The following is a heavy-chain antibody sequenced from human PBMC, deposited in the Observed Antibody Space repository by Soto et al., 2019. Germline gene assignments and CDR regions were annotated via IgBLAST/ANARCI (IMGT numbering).Heavy chain of an antibody. CDR1: GFTFSSYA. CDR3: ANAAAAVDY. Sequence: QVQLVESGGGVVQPGRSLRLSCAASGFTFSSYAMHWVRQAPGKGLEWVAVISYDGSNKYYADYVKDRFTISRDNSKNTAYQQMNSRRAEGTAVYYCANAAAAVDYWGQGTLVTVSS. J-gene: IGHJ4*02. CDR2: ISYDGSNK. D-gene: IGHD6-13*01. V-gene: IGHV3-30-3*01.